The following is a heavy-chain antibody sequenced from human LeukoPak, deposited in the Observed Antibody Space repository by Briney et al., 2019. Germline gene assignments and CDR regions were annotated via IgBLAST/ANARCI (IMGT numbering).Heavy chain of an antibody. CDR1: GYTFTGYY. Sequence: ASVKVSCKASGYTFTGYYMHWVRQAPGQGLEWMGWINPNSGGTNYAQKFQGRVTMTRDTSISTAYMELSRLRSDDTAVYYCARDKRYYDILTGYYPPPRPYFDYWGQGTLVTVSS. CDR3: ARDKRYYDILTGYYPPPRPYFDY. D-gene: IGHD3-9*01. V-gene: IGHV1-2*02. J-gene: IGHJ4*02. CDR2: INPNSGGT.